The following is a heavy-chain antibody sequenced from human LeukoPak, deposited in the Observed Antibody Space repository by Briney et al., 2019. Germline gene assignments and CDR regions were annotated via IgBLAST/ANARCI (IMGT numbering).Heavy chain of an antibody. J-gene: IGHJ5*02. CDR2: IYTSGST. CDR3: ARDPAARSSSWPEYNWFDP. V-gene: IGHV4-4*07. CDR1: GGSISSYY. Sequence: SETLSLTCTVSGGSISSYYWSWIRQPAGKGLEWIGRIYTSGSTNYNPSLKSRVTMSVDTSKNQFSLKLSSVTAADTAVYYCARDPAARSSSWPEYNWFDPWGQGTLVTVSS. D-gene: IGHD6-13*01.